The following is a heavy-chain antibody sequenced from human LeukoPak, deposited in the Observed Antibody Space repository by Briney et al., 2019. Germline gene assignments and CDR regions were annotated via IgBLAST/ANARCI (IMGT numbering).Heavy chain of an antibody. Sequence: GASVKVSCKASGYTFTNYDINWVRQAPGQGLEWMGGIIPIFGTTNYAQKFQDRVTITADKSTSTAYMELSSLRSEDTAVYYCARVVGLTGYSSSWYSGYYYYMDVWGKGTTVTVSS. J-gene: IGHJ6*03. V-gene: IGHV1-69*06. D-gene: IGHD6-13*01. CDR2: IIPIFGTT. CDR3: ARVVGLTGYSSSWYSGYYYYMDV. CDR1: GYTFTNYD.